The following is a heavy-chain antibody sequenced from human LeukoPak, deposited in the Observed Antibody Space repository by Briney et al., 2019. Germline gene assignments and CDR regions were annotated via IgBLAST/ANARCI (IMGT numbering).Heavy chain of an antibody. Sequence: SETLSLTCIVSGGSISSYYWSWIRQPPGKGLEWIGYIYYSGSTNYNPSLKSRVTISVDTSKNQFSLRLSSVTAADTAVYYCARIPADINYYYYYMDVWGKGTTVTVSS. J-gene: IGHJ6*03. V-gene: IGHV4-59*01. CDR1: GGSISSYY. D-gene: IGHD2-2*02. CDR3: ARIPADINYYYYYMDV. CDR2: IYYSGST.